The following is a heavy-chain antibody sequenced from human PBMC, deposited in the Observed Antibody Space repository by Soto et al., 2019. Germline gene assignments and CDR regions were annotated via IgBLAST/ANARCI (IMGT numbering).Heavy chain of an antibody. CDR3: AIVFRSMVRGVIINGPDY. CDR2: ISAANGIT. CDR1: GYTFTDCG. D-gene: IGHD3-10*01. V-gene: IGHV1-3*01. J-gene: IGHJ4*02. Sequence: ASVKVSCKASGYTFTDCGLHWVRQAPGQGLEWMGWISAANGITKFSQKFQDRVTLTRDTSMSTAYMELSSLRSEDTAVYYCAIVFRSMVRGVIINGPDYWGQGTLVTVSS.